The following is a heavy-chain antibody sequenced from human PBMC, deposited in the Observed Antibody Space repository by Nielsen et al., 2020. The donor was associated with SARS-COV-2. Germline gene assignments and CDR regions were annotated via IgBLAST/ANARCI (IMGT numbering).Heavy chain of an antibody. CDR3: ARESSGYDHYKYGMDV. Sequence: TLSLTCTFSGGSISSVVYYWSWIRHHPGKGLEWIGYIYFSGRTCYNPSLKSRVTISVDTSKNQFSLSLRSVTAADTAVYYCARESSGYDHYKYGMDVWGLGATVTVSS. CDR2: IYFSGRT. CDR1: GGSISSVVYY. J-gene: IGHJ6*02. D-gene: IGHD5-12*01. V-gene: IGHV4-31*03.